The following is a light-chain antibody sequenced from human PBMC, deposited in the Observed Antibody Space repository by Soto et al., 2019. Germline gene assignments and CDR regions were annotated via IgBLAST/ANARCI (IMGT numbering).Light chain of an antibody. CDR1: STDIGSYNY. CDR3: SSYTTSNTWV. CDR2: EVS. V-gene: IGLV2-14*01. Sequence: QSVLTQPASVSGSPGQSITISCTGTSTDIGSYNYLSWYQHHPGKTPRLIIFEVSHRPSGISDRFSASKSANTASLTISGLLAEDEARYYCSSYTTSNTWVFGGGTKLTVL. J-gene: IGLJ3*02.